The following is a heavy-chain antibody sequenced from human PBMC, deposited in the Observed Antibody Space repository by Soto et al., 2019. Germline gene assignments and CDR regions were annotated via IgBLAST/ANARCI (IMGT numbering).Heavy chain of an antibody. J-gene: IGHJ4*02. Sequence: SVKVSCKASGGTFSSYAISWVRQAPGQGLEWMGGIIPIFGTANYAQKFQGRVTITADESTSTAYMELSSLRSEDTAVHYCARDHGGYSGYDYVLFDYWGQGTLVTVSS. CDR3: ARDHGGYSGYDYVLFDY. CDR1: GGTFSSYA. CDR2: IIPIFGTA. V-gene: IGHV1-69*13. D-gene: IGHD5-12*01.